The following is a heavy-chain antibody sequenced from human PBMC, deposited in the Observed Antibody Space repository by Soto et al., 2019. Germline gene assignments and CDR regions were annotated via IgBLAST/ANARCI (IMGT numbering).Heavy chain of an antibody. V-gene: IGHV3-48*02. Sequence: GGSLRLSCADSGFSFSTYSMNWVRQAPGKGLEWVSYISSRSYTIYYVDSVKGRFTISRDNAKNSLYLQMNSLRDEETVVYYCARGGSSSDNGMDVWGQGTTVTVSS. CDR1: GFSFSTYS. CDR2: ISSRSYTI. CDR3: ARGGSSSDNGMDV. J-gene: IGHJ6*02. D-gene: IGHD6-6*01.